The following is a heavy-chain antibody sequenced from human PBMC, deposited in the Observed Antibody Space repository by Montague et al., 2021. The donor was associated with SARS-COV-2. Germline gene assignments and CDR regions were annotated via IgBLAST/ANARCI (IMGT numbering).Heavy chain of an antibody. CDR3: ARATVGITKIVVVMTAIAYYFDY. V-gene: IGHV4-34*01. CDR2: VHHSGST. D-gene: IGHD3-22*01. CDR1: GGSFTGYY. J-gene: IGHJ4*02. Sequence: SETLSLTCAVYGGSFTGYYWSWIRQPPGKGLEWIGEVHHSGSTKYNPSLQSRVTISVDTSKNQFSLKLSSVTAADTAVYYCARATVGITKIVVVMTAIAYYFDYWGQGNLVTVSS.